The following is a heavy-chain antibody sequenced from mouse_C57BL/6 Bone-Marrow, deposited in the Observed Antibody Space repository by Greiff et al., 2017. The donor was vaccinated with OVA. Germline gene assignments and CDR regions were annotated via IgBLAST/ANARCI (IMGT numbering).Heavy chain of an antibody. J-gene: IGHJ4*01. Sequence: VQLQQSGAELARPGASVKLSCKASGYTFTSYGISWVKQRTGQGLEWIGEIYPRSGNTYYNEKFKGKATLTADKSSSTAYMELRSLTSEDSAVCFCASDYPYYYGSSYYYAMDYWGQGTSVTVSS. CDR2: IYPRSGNT. CDR1: GYTFTSYG. CDR3: ASDYPYYYGSSYYYAMDY. D-gene: IGHD1-1*01. V-gene: IGHV1-81*01.